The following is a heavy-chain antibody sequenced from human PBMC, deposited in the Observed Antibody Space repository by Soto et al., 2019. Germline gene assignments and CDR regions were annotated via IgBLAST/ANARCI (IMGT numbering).Heavy chain of an antibody. V-gene: IGHV3-21*01. D-gene: IGHD2-2*02. CDR2: IISSSSYI. J-gene: IGHJ4*02. CDR3: ARDREYQLLYSYYFDY. Sequence: EVQLVESGGGLVKPGGSLRRSCAASGFTFSSYSMNWVRQAPGKGLEWVSSIISSSSYIYYADSGKGRFTISRDNAKNSRYLQMNSLRAEDTAVYYCARDREYQLLYSYYFDYWGQGTLVTVSS. CDR1: GFTFSSYS.